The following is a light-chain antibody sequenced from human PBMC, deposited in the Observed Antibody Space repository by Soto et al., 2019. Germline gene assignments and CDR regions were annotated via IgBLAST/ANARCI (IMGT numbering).Light chain of an antibody. CDR3: QQSDTFPAT. V-gene: IGKV1D-12*01. Sequence: DIQMTQSASSVSASVGDRVSITCRACQGIRSWLAWYQQRPGKAPKLLISAASSLQSAVPSRFSGSGSGTDVTLTISSLQPDDFATYYCQQSDTFPATFGGGTKVEIK. CDR2: AAS. CDR1: QGIRSW. J-gene: IGKJ4*01.